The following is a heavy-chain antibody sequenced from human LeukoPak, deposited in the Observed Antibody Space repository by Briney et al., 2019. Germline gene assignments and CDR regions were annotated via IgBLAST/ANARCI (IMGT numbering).Heavy chain of an antibody. Sequence: GGSLRLSCAVSGFTFSSYAMSWVRQAPGKGLEWVSSISSSGGSTYYADSVKGRFTISRDNSNNTMYLQMNRLRAEDTAVYYCAMHQPANYYYGMDVWGQGTTVTVSS. V-gene: IGHV3-23*01. J-gene: IGHJ6*02. D-gene: IGHD2-2*01. CDR3: AMHQPANYYYGMDV. CDR2: ISSSGGST. CDR1: GFTFSSYA.